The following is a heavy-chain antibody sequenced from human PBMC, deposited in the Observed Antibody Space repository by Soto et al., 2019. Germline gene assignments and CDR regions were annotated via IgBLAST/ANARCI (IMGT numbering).Heavy chain of an antibody. CDR2: ISRDGSSK. CDR1: GFTFIRYA. Sequence: GGSLRLSCAASGFTFIRYAMHWVRQAPGEGLEWVAVISRDGSSKYYGDSVKGRFTVSRDNSNNTLYLSMTSLRPDDTAVFYCARSRNGAVPDSINFWGQGTLVTVSS. V-gene: IGHV3-30-3*01. J-gene: IGHJ4*02. CDR3: ARSRNGAVPDSINF. D-gene: IGHD2-8*01.